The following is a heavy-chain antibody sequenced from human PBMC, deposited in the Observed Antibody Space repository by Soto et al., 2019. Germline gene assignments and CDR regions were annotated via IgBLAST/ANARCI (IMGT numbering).Heavy chain of an antibody. D-gene: IGHD6-13*01. CDR1: VGSISSSSYY. Sequence: PSDTLSLTCAVSVGSISSSSYYWVWIRQPPGRGLERIGSIYYSESAYYNRSLNSRVTISVHTSKDQFSLKLSSVTAAAPAVYYCASSYSSRWYPHDAFDIWGKGTLVTVS. V-gene: IGHV4-39*01. CDR2: IYYSESA. CDR3: ASSYSSRWYPHDAFDI. J-gene: IGHJ3*02.